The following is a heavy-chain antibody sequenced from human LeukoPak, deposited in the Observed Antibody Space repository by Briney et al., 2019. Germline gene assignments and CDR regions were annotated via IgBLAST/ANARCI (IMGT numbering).Heavy chain of an antibody. J-gene: IGHJ4*02. CDR1: GGSLSSSSTSY. CDR2: MNYGGTS. CDR3: ARLSTVTTSFDY. Sequence: SETLSLTCTVSGGSLSSSSTSYWGWIRQPPEKGLEWIGSMNYGGTSHYNPSLKSRVTISVDTSKKHFSLKLTSVTAADTAVYYCARLSTVTTSFDYWGQGTLVTVSS. V-gene: IGHV4-39*07. D-gene: IGHD4-17*01.